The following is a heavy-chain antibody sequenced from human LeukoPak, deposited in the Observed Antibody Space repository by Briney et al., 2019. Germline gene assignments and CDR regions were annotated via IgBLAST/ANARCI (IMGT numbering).Heavy chain of an antibody. Sequence: AASVKVSCKASGGTFSCYAISWVRQAPGQGLEWMGGIIPMFGTVKYAQKFQGRVTITADESTSTAYMELSSLRSEDTAMYYCATTSLAGYCSSTSCPPYYYYYYGVDVWGKGTTVTVSS. D-gene: IGHD2-2*01. V-gene: IGHV1-69*01. J-gene: IGHJ6*04. CDR1: GGTFSCYA. CDR2: IIPMFGTV. CDR3: ATTSLAGYCSSTSCPPYYYYYYGVDV.